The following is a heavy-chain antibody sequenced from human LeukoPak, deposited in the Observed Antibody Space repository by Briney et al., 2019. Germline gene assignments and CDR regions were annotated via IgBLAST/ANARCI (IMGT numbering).Heavy chain of an antibody. D-gene: IGHD4-17*01. CDR1: GFSFTSYW. J-gene: IGHJ4*02. CDR3: ARDETYGDYSI. CDR2: ISSDGSDT. V-gene: IGHV3-74*01. Sequence: GGSLRLSCSVSGFSFTSYWMHWVRQVPGKGLEWVSVISSDGSDTIYADSVKGRFTISRDNAKNSLYLQMNSLRAEDTAVYYCARDETYGDYSIWGQGTLVTVSS.